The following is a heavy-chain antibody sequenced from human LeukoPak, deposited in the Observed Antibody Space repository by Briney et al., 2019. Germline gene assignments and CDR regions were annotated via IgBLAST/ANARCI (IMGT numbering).Heavy chain of an antibody. CDR3: AKQKYYDSSGYYYEGYYFDY. D-gene: IGHD3-22*01. J-gene: IGHJ4*02. CDR2: ISWNSCSI. V-gene: IGHV3-9*01. CDR1: GFTFDDYA. Sequence: GGSLRLSCAASGFTFDDYAMHWVRHAPGKGLEWVSGISWNSCSIGYADSVKGRFTISRDNAKNSLYLQMNSLRAEDTALYYCAKQKYYDSSGYYYEGYYFDYWGQGTLVTVSS.